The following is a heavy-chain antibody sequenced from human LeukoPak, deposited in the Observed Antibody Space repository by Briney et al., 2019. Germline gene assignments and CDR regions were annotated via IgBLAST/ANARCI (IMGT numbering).Heavy chain of an antibody. V-gene: IGHV1-2*02. J-gene: IGHJ4*02. D-gene: IGHD2-2*01. Sequence: GASVKVSCKASGYTFTGYYMHWVRQAPGQGLEWMGWINPNSGGTNYAQKFQGRVTMTRDTSISTAHMEVSRLRSDDTAVYYCARANFLYRSSTTCLFDYWGQGTLVTVSS. CDR2: INPNSGGT. CDR1: GYTFTGYY. CDR3: ARANFLYRSSTTCLFDY.